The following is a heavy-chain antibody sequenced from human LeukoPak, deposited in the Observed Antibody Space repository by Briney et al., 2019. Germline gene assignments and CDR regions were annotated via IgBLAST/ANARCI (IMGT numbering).Heavy chain of an antibody. CDR1: GGSISSGGYY. Sequence: PSQTLSLTCTVSGGSISSGGYYWSWIRQPPGKGLEWIGYIYHSGSTNYNPSLKSRVTISVDTSKNQFSLKLSSVTAADTAVYYCARGGAAGTANWGQGTLVTVSS. D-gene: IGHD6-13*01. J-gene: IGHJ4*02. CDR3: ARGGAAGTAN. CDR2: IYHSGST. V-gene: IGHV4-30-2*01.